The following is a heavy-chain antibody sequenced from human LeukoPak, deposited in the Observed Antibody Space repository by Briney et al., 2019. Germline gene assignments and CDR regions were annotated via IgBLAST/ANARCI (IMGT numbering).Heavy chain of an antibody. D-gene: IGHD1-26*01. CDR3: ARGPSLVGYYYIDV. Sequence: SETLSLTCTVSGYSISSGYYWGWIRQPPGKGLEWIGSIYHSGSTYYNPSLKSRVTMSVDTSKNQFSLQLNSVTPEDTAVYYCARGPSLVGYYYIDVWGERTTVTVSS. CDR1: GYSISSGYY. J-gene: IGHJ6*03. CDR2: IYHSGST. V-gene: IGHV4-38-2*02.